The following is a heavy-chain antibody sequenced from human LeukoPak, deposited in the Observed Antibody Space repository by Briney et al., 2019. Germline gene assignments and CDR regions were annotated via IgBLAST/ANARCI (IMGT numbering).Heavy chain of an antibody. CDR2: ISGSGGST. D-gene: IGHD2-2*01. CDR1: GFTFSSYA. J-gene: IGHJ6*02. Sequence: GGSLRLSCAASGFTFSSYAMGWVRQAPGKGLEWVSAISGSGGSTYYADSVKGRFTISRDNSKNTLYLQMNSLRAEDTAVYYCAKSPAPGGYCSSTSCSDVWGQGTTVTVSS. V-gene: IGHV3-23*01. CDR3: AKSPAPGGYCSSTSCSDV.